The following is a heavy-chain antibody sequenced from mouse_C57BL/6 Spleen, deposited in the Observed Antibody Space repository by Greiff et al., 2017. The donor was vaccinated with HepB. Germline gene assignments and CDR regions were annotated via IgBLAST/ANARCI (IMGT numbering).Heavy chain of an antibody. CDR2: INPSSGYT. D-gene: IGHD1-1*01. CDR3: ARGYYGTPDY. J-gene: IGHJ2*01. CDR1: GYTFTSYT. V-gene: IGHV1-4*01. Sequence: VQLVESGAELARPGASVKMSCKASGYTFTSYTMHWVKQRPGQGLEWIGYINPSSGYTKYNQKFKDKATLTADKSSSTAYMQLSSLTSEDSAVYYCARGYYGTPDYWGQGTTLTVSS.